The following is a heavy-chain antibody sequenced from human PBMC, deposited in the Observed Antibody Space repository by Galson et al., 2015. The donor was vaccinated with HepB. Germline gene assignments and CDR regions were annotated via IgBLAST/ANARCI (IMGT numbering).Heavy chain of an antibody. Sequence: SLRLSCAASGFTFSSYAMHWVRQAPGKGLEYVSAISSNGGSTYYADSVKGRFTISRDNSKNTLYLQMNSLRAEDTAVYYCANVDRDDAFDIWGQGTMVTVSS. J-gene: IGHJ3*02. CDR2: ISSNGGST. D-gene: IGHD1-14*01. CDR1: GFTFSSYA. CDR3: ANVDRDDAFDI. V-gene: IGHV3-64*04.